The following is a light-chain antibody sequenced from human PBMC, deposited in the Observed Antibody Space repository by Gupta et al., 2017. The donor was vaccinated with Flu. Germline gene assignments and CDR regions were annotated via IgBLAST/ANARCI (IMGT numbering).Light chain of an antibody. CDR3: QQRINWPLT. CDR1: QSVSTY. J-gene: IGKJ4*01. CDR2: DAS. Sequence: DMVFTQSLATLSWPPGERATLSCRASQSVSTYLAWFQQKPGQAPRLLIYDASNRATGIPARFSGSGSGTDFTLTISSLEPEDFAVYYCQQRINWPLTFGGGTKVEIK. V-gene: IGKV3-11*01.